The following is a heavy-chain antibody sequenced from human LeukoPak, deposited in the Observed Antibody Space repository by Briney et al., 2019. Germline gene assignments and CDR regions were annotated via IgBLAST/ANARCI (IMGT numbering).Heavy chain of an antibody. Sequence: PGGSLRLPCAVSGFTFSSYSMSWVRQAPGKGLEWVSSISSSGTYKYYADSVKGRFTISRDNAKNSLYLQMNSLRAEDTAVYYCARDQATRYYYYGMDVWGQGTTVTVSS. CDR3: ARDQATRYYYYGMDV. CDR2: ISSSGTYK. V-gene: IGHV3-21*01. D-gene: IGHD1-26*01. CDR1: GFTFSSYS. J-gene: IGHJ6*02.